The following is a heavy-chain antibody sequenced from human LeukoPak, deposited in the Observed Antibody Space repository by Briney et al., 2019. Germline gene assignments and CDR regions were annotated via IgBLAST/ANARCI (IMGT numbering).Heavy chain of an antibody. V-gene: IGHV3-9*03. CDR3: VKSIYYDSSGPFDY. J-gene: IGHJ4*02. CDR2: ISWNSGSI. CDR1: GFTFDDYA. D-gene: IGHD3-22*01. Sequence: GRSLRLSCAASGFTFDDYAMHWVRQAPGKGLEWVSGISWNSGSIGYADSVKGRFTISRDNAKNSLHLQMNSLRPEDMALYYCVKSIYYDSSGPFDYWGQGTLVTVSS.